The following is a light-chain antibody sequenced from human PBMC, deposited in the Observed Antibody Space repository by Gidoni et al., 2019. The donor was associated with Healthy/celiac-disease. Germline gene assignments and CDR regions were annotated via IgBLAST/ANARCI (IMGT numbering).Light chain of an antibody. CDR2: AAS. CDR3: QQLNSYPPSIT. CDR1: QGISSY. V-gene: IGKV1-9*01. J-gene: IGKJ5*01. Sequence: IPLTQSPSSLSASVGDRVTITCRARQGISSYLAWYQQKPGKAPKLLIYAASTLQSGVPSRFSGSGSGTDFTLTISSLQPEDFATYYCQQLNSYPPSITFGQGTRLEIK.